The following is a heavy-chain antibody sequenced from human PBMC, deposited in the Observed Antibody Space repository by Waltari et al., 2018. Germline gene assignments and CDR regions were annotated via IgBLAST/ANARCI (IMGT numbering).Heavy chain of an antibody. D-gene: IGHD3-9*01. Sequence: ELQLVESGGGFVEPGRSLRLSCVVSGFIFDEYAMHWVRQAPGKGLGLVSGINWNSGGIMYAESVKGRFTVSRDNGRNSLHLEMKTLRPEDTALYYCAKDLDDVLTGSFGLDVWGRGTMVIVSS. CDR2: INWNSGGI. J-gene: IGHJ3*01. V-gene: IGHV3-9*01. CDR1: GFIFDEYA. CDR3: AKDLDDVLTGSFGLDV.